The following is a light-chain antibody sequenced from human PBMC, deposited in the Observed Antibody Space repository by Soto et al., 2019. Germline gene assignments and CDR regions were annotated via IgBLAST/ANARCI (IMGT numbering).Light chain of an antibody. V-gene: IGKV1-39*01. Sequence: DIQMTQSPSSLSASVGDRVTITCRASQTTSSYLNWYQQKPGKAPKLLIYAASSLQSGVPSRFSGNGSGTDFTLTISSLQPEDFATYYCQQSYSTLTFGPGTKVDIK. CDR1: QTTSSY. CDR3: QQSYSTLT. J-gene: IGKJ3*01. CDR2: AAS.